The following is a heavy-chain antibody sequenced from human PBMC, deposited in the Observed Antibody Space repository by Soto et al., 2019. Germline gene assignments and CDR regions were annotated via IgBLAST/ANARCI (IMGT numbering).Heavy chain of an antibody. CDR3: AREGSSSASCYFDY. Sequence: ASVKVSCKASGYTFTGYYMHWVRQAPGQGLEWMGWINPNSGGTNYAQKFQGRVTMTRDTSISTAYVELSRLRSDDTAVYYCAREGSSSASCYFDYWGQGTLVTVSS. D-gene: IGHD6-6*01. V-gene: IGHV1-2*02. J-gene: IGHJ4*02. CDR2: INPNSGGT. CDR1: GYTFTGYY.